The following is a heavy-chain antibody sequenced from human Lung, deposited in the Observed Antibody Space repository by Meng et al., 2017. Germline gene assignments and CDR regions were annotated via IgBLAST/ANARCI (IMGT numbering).Heavy chain of an antibody. CDR1: GFTLSNDY. V-gene: IGHV3-15*01. J-gene: IGHJ4*02. Sequence: EGELEESGGGLEKPGGTLRRSVEVSGFTLSNDYSTWVRQVPGKGLEWVGRIKSKPDGETIDYAAPVKGRFTISRDDSKNTMYLQMNSLKTEDTAVYYCSGHIDYWGQGTLVTVSS. D-gene: IGHD5-12*01. CDR2: IKSKPDGETI. CDR3: SGHIDY.